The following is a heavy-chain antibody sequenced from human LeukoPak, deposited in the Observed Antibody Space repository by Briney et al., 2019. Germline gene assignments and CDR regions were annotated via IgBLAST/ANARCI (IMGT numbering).Heavy chain of an antibody. CDR2: TYYRSKWYN. V-gene: IGHV6-1*01. D-gene: IGHD6-13*01. J-gene: IGHJ6*03. CDR3: ARGVGSSWSPGGYYYYYMDV. Sequence: SQTLSLTCAISGDSVSSNSAAWNWIRQSPSRGLEWLGRTYYRSKWYNDYAVSVKSRITINPDTSKNQFSLQLNSVTPEDTAVYYCARGVGSSWSPGGYYYYYMDVWGKGTTVTVSS. CDR1: GDSVSSNSAA.